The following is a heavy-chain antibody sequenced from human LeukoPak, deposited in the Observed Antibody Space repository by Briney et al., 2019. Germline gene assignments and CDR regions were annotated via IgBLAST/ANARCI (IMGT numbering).Heavy chain of an antibody. D-gene: IGHD2-15*01. V-gene: IGHV4-59*08. CDR1: GGSISSYY. Sequence: SETLSLTCTVSGGSISSYYWSWIRQPPGKGLEWIGYIYYSGSTNYNPSLKSRVTISVDTSKNQFSLKLSSVTAADTAVYYCARRSGGSPNYYYYYGMDVWGQGPTVTVSS. CDR2: IYYSGST. CDR3: ARRSGGSPNYYYYYGMDV. J-gene: IGHJ6*02.